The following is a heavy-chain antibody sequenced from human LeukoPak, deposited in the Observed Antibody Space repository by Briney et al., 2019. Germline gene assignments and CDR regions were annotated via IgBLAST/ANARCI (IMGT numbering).Heavy chain of an antibody. CDR3: AKDRITMVRGVIRGDY. D-gene: IGHD3-10*01. V-gene: IGHV3-23*01. Sequence: PGGSLRLSCAASGFTFSSYAMSWVRQAPGKGLEWVSAISGSGGTTYYADSVKGRFTISRDNSKNTLYLQMNSLRAEDTAVYYCAKDRITMVRGVIRGDYWGQGTLVTVSS. CDR2: ISGSGGTT. CDR1: GFTFSSYA. J-gene: IGHJ4*02.